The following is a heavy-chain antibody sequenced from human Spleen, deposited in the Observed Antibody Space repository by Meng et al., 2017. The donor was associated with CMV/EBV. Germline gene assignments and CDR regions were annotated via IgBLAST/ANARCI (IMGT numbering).Heavy chain of an antibody. CDR1: GFRFNSYG. D-gene: IGHD5-12*01. V-gene: IGHV3-30*02. CDR2: IRYDGNNE. CDR3: VKDQGAYRSCPHDC. J-gene: IGHJ4*02. Sequence: ASGFRFNSYGIHWVRQAPGKGLEWVAFIRYDGNNEYYGDSVKGRFTISRDNSKSTLWLQMNSLKPEDTALYYCVKDQGAYRSCPHDCWGQGTLVTLSS.